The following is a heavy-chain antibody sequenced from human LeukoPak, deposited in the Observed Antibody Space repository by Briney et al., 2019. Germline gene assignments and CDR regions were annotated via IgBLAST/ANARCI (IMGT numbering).Heavy chain of an antibody. D-gene: IGHD5-12*01. CDR1: GGSISSYY. CDR3: ARGDSGYGFYFDY. Sequence: SETLSLTCTVSGGSISSYYWSWIRQPPGKGLEWIGYIYYSGSTNYNPSLKSRVTISVDTSKNQFSLKLSSVIAADTAVYYCARGDSGYGFYFDYWGQGTLVTVSS. CDR2: IYYSGST. V-gene: IGHV4-59*01. J-gene: IGHJ4*02.